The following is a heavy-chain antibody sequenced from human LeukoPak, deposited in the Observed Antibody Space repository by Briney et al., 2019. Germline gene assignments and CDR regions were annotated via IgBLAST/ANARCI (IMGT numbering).Heavy chain of an antibody. V-gene: IGHV3-30*02. D-gene: IGHD5-18*01. J-gene: IGHJ3*02. CDR2: IRYDGSNK. CDR1: GFTFSSYG. Sequence: PGGSLRLSCAASGFTFSSYGMHWVRQAPGKGLEWVAFIRYDGSNKYYADSVKGRFTISRDNSKNTLYLQMNCLRAEDTAVYYCAKGDTAMVRRAFDIWGQGTMVTVSS. CDR3: AKGDTAMVRRAFDI.